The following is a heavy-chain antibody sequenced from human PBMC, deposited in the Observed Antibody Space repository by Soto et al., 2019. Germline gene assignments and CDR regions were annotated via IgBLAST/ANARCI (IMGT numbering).Heavy chain of an antibody. Sequence: GGSLRLSCAASGFTFSSYSMNWVRQAPGKGLEWVSSISSSSSYIYYADSGKGRFTISRDNAKNSLYLQMNSLIAEDAAVDYGARGRSGSYLRSDAFDIWGQGTMVTVSS. J-gene: IGHJ3*02. V-gene: IGHV3-21*01. D-gene: IGHD1-26*01. CDR3: ARGRSGSYLRSDAFDI. CDR1: GFTFSSYS. CDR2: ISSSSSYI.